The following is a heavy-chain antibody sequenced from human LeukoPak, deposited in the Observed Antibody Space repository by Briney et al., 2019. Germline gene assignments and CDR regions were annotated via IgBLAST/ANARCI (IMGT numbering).Heavy chain of an antibody. V-gene: IGHV4-34*01. CDR3: ARGGFYCGGDCYVDY. Sequence: PSETLSLTCAVYARSFSPYYWSWIRQPPGKGMEWNGEIKHSGSTNYNPSLKSRVTISVDTSKNQFSLRLSSVTAADTAVYYCARGGFYCGGDCYVDYWGQGTLVTVSS. CDR1: ARSFSPYY. CDR2: IKHSGST. D-gene: IGHD2-21*02. J-gene: IGHJ4*02.